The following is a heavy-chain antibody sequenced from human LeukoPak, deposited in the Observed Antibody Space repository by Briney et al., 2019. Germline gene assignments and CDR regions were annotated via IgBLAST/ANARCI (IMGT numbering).Heavy chain of an antibody. CDR3: AKDRGYSGYDEPSFDY. J-gene: IGHJ4*02. Sequence: GGSLRLSCAASGFTFSSYAMSWVRQAPGKGLEWVSAISGSGGSTYYADSVKGRFTISRDNSKNTLYLQMNSLRAEDTAVYYCAKDRGYSGYDEPSFDYWGQGTLVTVS. D-gene: IGHD5-12*01. V-gene: IGHV3-23*01. CDR2: ISGSGGST. CDR1: GFTFSSYA.